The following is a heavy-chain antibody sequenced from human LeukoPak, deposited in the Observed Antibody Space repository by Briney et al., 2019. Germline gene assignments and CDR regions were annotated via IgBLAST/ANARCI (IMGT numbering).Heavy chain of an antibody. CDR3: ARESTAEYYFNY. J-gene: IGHJ4*02. D-gene: IGHD2-2*01. Sequence: PGGSLRLSCAASGFTFSSYAMSWVRQAPGKGLEWVSAISGSGGSTYYADSVKGRFSISRDNAKNSLFLQMNSLRAEDTAVYYCARESTAEYYFNYWGQGTLVTVSS. V-gene: IGHV3-23*01. CDR2: ISGSGGST. CDR1: GFTFSSYA.